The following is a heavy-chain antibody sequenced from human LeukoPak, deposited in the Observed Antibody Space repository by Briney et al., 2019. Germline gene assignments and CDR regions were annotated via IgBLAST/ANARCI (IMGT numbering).Heavy chain of an antibody. V-gene: IGHV3-23*01. J-gene: IGHJ4*02. CDR1: GFTFSSYA. Sequence: GGSLRLSCAASGFTFSSYAMSWVRQAPGKGLEWVSVMSGSGGSTYYADSVKGRFTISRDNSKNTLYLQMNSLRAEDTAVYYCAKAGCTSASCYDNCWGQGTLVTVSS. CDR3: AKAGCTSASCYDNC. CDR2: MSGSGGST. D-gene: IGHD2-2*01.